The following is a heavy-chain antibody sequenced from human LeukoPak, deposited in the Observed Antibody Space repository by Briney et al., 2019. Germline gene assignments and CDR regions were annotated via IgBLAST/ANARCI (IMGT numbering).Heavy chain of an antibody. Sequence: GWSLRLSCAASGFIFSSYGMHWVRQAPGKGLEWVAVIWYDGSNKYYADSVKGRFTISRDNSKNTLYLQMNSLRDEDTAVYFCVRAHYVDYAYTFDYWGQGTLVTVSS. CDR2: IWYDGSNK. CDR3: VRAHYVDYAYTFDY. CDR1: GFIFSSYG. V-gene: IGHV3-33*01. J-gene: IGHJ4*02. D-gene: IGHD3-16*01.